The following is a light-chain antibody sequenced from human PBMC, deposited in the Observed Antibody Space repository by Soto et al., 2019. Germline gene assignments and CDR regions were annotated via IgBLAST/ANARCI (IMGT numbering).Light chain of an antibody. CDR2: EGS. CDR1: EGIRND. Sequence: DIQMTQSPSIRSASVGDRVTITCRASEGIRNDLGWSQQKPGKATKGLIYEGSTLQSGVPSLFNRSRSGTEFTLTITSLQPEDFANYYCLQHNIYPRTFGGGTKVDIK. V-gene: IGKV1-17*01. CDR3: LQHNIYPRT. J-gene: IGKJ4*01.